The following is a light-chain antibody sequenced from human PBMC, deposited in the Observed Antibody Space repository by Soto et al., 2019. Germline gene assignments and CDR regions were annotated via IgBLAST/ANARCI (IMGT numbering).Light chain of an antibody. CDR1: QSVSAW. Sequence: DIPMTQSPSTLSAAEGDRVTITCRASQSVSAWLAWYHQKPGKAPKLLIYKASTLEPGVPSRFSGSGDGADFTLTISSLQPDDLGTYYCQQYRSYPWTFGQGTKVEIK. CDR2: KAS. CDR3: QQYRSYPWT. V-gene: IGKV1-5*03. J-gene: IGKJ1*01.